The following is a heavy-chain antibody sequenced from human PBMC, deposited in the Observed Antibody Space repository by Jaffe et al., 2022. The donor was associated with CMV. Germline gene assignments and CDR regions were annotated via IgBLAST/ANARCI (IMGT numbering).Heavy chain of an antibody. CDR2: INPNSGGT. V-gene: IGHV1-2*02. D-gene: IGHD4-17*01. CDR3: ARDRGENYGDYQGEFAFDI. Sequence: QVQLVQSGAEVKKPGASVKVSCKASGYTFTGYYMHWVRQAPGQGLEWMGWINPNSGGTNYAQKFQGRVTMTRDTSISTAYMELSRLRSDDTAVYYCARDRGENYGDYQGEFAFDIWGQGTMVTVSS. J-gene: IGHJ3*02. CDR1: GYTFTGYY.